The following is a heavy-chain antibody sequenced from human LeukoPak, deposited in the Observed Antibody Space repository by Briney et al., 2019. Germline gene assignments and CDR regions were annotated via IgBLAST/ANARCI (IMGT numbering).Heavy chain of an antibody. Sequence: PGGSLRLSCAASGFTFDDYAMHWVRQAPGKGLEWVSGISWNSGSIGYADSVKGRFTISRDNAKNSLYLQMNSLRAEDMALYYCAKDQGSSWYWPYLDYWGQGTLVTVSS. CDR3: AKDQGSSWYWPYLDY. CDR1: GFTFDDYA. V-gene: IGHV3-9*03. J-gene: IGHJ4*02. CDR2: ISWNSGSI. D-gene: IGHD6-13*01.